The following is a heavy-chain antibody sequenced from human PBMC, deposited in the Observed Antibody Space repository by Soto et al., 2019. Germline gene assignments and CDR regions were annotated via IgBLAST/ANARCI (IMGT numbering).Heavy chain of an antibody. J-gene: IGHJ3*02. CDR3: ARIGIVPAAMTHSHDAFDI. CDR2: IIPIFGTA. Sequence: QVQLVQSGAEVKKPGSSVKVSCKASGGTFSSYAISWVRQAPGQGLEWMGGIIPIFGTAYYAQKFQGRVTITTDESTSPAYMELSSLRSEDTAVSYCARIGIVPAAMTHSHDAFDIWGQGTMVTVSS. CDR1: GGTFSSYA. D-gene: IGHD2-2*01. V-gene: IGHV1-69*01.